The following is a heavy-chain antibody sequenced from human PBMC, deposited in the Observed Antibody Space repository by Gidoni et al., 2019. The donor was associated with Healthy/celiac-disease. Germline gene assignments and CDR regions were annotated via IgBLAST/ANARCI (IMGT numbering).Heavy chain of an antibody. J-gene: IGHJ4*02. D-gene: IGHD2-21*02. V-gene: IGHV3-23*01. Sequence: EVQLLESGGGLVQPGGSLRRSCAASGSTFSSYAMSSVRQAPGKGREWVSAISGSGGSTYYADSVKGRFTISRDNSKNTLYLQMNSLRAEDTAVYYCAKDPWRLVTAVLDYWGQGTLVTVSS. CDR2: ISGSGGST. CDR1: GSTFSSYA. CDR3: AKDPWRLVTAVLDY.